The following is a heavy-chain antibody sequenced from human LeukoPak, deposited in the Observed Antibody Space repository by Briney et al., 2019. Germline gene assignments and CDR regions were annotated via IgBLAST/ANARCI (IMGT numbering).Heavy chain of an antibody. D-gene: IGHD6-13*01. Sequence: GGSLRLSCAASGFTFSSYAISWVRQAPGKGLEWVSAISGSGGSTYYADSVKGRFTISRDNSKNTLYLQMNSLRAEDTAVYYCARNPSSIAAAGLNFDYWGQGTLVTVSS. CDR3: ARNPSSIAAAGLNFDY. J-gene: IGHJ4*02. CDR1: GFTFSSYA. V-gene: IGHV3-23*01. CDR2: ISGSGGST.